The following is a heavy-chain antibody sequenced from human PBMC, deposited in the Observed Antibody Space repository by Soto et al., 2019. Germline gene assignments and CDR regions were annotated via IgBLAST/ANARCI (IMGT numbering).Heavy chain of an antibody. CDR1: GYTFTGYY. Sequence: ASAKVSCKASGYTFTGYYMHWVRQAPGQGLEWMGWINPNSGGTNYAQKFQGRVTMTRDTSISTAYMELSRLRSDDTAVYYCASGSDLYCSSTSCSLLWFDPWGQGTLVTVSS. V-gene: IGHV1-2*02. CDR2: INPNSGGT. D-gene: IGHD2-2*01. CDR3: ASGSDLYCSSTSCSLLWFDP. J-gene: IGHJ5*02.